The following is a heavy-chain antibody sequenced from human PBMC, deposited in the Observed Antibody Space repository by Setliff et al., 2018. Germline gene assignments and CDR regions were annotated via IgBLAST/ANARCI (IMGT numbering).Heavy chain of an antibody. Sequence: SETLSLTCSVSGGSISSGGFYWSWIRQSAGRGLEWIGHFHTGGATDYNLSLKSRVTISLDSSKNQFSLKLSSVTATDTAMYYCARLPGYCSGGRCYGYYTFDIWGQGTMVTVSS. CDR3: ARLPGYCSGGRCYGYYTFDI. CDR2: FHTGGAT. CDR1: GGSISSGGFY. V-gene: IGHV4-61*09. J-gene: IGHJ3*02. D-gene: IGHD2-15*01.